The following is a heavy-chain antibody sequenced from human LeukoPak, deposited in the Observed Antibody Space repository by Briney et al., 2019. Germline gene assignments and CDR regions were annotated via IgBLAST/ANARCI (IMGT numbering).Heavy chain of an antibody. D-gene: IGHD1-14*01. CDR3: ARPRGNPSQGAWFDP. Sequence: SETLSLTCTVPGGSISSYYSSWIRQPPGKGLGWIGYTFFSGITNYNPSLKSRVTISVDTSKNQSSLKLSSVNAADTAVYYCARPRGNPSQGAWFDPWGQGTLVTVSS. V-gene: IGHV4-59*01. CDR2: TFFSGIT. J-gene: IGHJ5*02. CDR1: GGSISSYY.